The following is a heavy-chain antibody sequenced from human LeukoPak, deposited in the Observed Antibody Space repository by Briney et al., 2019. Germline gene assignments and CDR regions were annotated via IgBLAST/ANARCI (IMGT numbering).Heavy chain of an antibody. J-gene: IGHJ3*02. CDR2: ISGDGGRV. D-gene: IGHD5-24*01. CDR3: AKGAGYNNGDASDI. Sequence: GSLRLSCAASGFTFNNYAMHWVRQGPGKGLEWVSLISGDGGRVYYADSMKGRFTISRDNSKNSLYLQMNSLRTEDTALYYCAKGAGYNNGDASDIWGLGTMVTVSS. CDR1: GFTFNNYA. V-gene: IGHV3-43*02.